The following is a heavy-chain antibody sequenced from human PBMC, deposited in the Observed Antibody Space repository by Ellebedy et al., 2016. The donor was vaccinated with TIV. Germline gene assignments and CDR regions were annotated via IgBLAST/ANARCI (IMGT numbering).Heavy chain of an antibody. CDR1: EDTLTPFT. CDR3: ARARAQGDYGDYDAFDRYYHAMDV. D-gene: IGHD4-17*01. J-gene: IGHJ6*02. Sequence: AASVKVSCKASEDTLTPFTIDWVRQAPGQGLEWMGAINPVSGGPDYAQHFQGRVAITADSPTRTVYMELTSLTSDDTAVYYCARARAQGDYGDYDAFDRYYHAMDVWGQGTTVTVSS. V-gene: IGHV1-69*06. CDR2: INPVSGGP.